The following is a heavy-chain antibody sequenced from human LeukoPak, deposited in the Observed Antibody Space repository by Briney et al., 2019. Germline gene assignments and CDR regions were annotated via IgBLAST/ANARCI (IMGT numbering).Heavy chain of an antibody. Sequence: SETLSLTCAASGGSISSNKWWSWVRQPPGKGLEWIGEIYHGGSTNNNPSLKSRVTISIDKSKNQFSLKLSCVTAADTAVYYCARVKADTSCYDYWGRGTLVTVSS. V-gene: IGHV4-4*02. J-gene: IGHJ4*02. CDR1: GGSISSNKW. CDR2: IYHGGST. CDR3: ARVKADTSCYDY. D-gene: IGHD2-2*01.